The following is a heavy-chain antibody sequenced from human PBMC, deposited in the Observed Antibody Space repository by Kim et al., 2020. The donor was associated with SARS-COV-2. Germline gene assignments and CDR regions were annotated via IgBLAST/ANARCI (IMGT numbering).Heavy chain of an antibody. D-gene: IGHD3-10*01. V-gene: IGHV4-34*01. Sequence: SETLSLTCAVYGGSFSGYYWSWIRQPPGKGLEWIGEINHSGSTNYNPSLKSRVTVSVDTSKNQFSLKLSSVTAADTAVYYCARGGRKTIGSGSYYNQMFVENWFDPWGQGTLVTVSS. CDR3: ARGGRKTIGSGSYYNQMFVENWFDP. J-gene: IGHJ5*02. CDR2: INHSGST. CDR1: GGSFSGYY.